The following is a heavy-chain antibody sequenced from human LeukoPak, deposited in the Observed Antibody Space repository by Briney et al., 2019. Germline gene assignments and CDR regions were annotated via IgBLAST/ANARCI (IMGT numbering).Heavy chain of an antibody. D-gene: IGHD2-2*02. CDR1: GGSIRSSSYY. J-gene: IGHJ3*02. CDR3: ARRGLGYCSSTSCYTDAFDI. V-gene: IGHV4-61*01. CDR2: IYYSGST. Sequence: SETLSLTCTVSGGSIRSSSYYWSWIRQPPGKGLEWIGYIYYSGSTNYNPSLKSRVTISVDTSKNQFSLKLSSVTAADTAVYYCARRGLGYCSSTSCYTDAFDIWGQGTMVTVSS.